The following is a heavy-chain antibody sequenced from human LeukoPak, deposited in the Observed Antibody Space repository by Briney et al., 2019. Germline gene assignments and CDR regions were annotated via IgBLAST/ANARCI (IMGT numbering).Heavy chain of an antibody. CDR1: GHTFTGYY. D-gene: IGHD3-3*01. CDR2: INPNRGGT. J-gene: IGHJ6*03. V-gene: IGHV1-2*02. Sequence: ASVKVSCKASGHTFTGYYMHWVRQAPGQGLEWMGWINPNRGGTNYAQKFQGRVTMTRDTSISTAYMELSRLRSDDTAVYYCARDGAIFGVVTSYYMDVWGKGTTVTVSS. CDR3: ARDGAIFGVVTSYYMDV.